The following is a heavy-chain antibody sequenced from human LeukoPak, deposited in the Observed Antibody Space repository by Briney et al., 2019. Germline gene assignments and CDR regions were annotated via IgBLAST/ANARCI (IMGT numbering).Heavy chain of an antibody. CDR2: IYYSGST. V-gene: IGHV4-39*01. CDR3: ASTKIVGYCSGGSCLRNWFDP. D-gene: IGHD2-15*01. CDR1: GGSNSSSSYY. Sequence: SETLSLTCTVSGGSNSSSSYYWGWIRQPPGKGLEWIGSIYYSGSTYYNPSLKSRVTISVDTSKNQFSLKLSSVTAADTAVYYCASTKIVGYCSGGSCLRNWFDPWGQGTLVTVSS. J-gene: IGHJ5*02.